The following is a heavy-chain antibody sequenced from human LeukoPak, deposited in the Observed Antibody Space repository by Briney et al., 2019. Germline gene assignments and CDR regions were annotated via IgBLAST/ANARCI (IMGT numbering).Heavy chain of an antibody. CDR3: ARLAGIAAAGTRWLDP. CDR2: IYSGGST. CDR1: GFTVSSNY. J-gene: IGHJ5*02. Sequence: QTGGSLRLSCAASGFTVSSNYMSWVRQAPGKGLEWVSVIYSGGSTYYADSVKGRFTISRDNSKNTLYLQMNSLRAEDTAVYYCARLAGIAAAGTRWLDPWGQGTLVTVSS. V-gene: IGHV3-53*01. D-gene: IGHD6-13*01.